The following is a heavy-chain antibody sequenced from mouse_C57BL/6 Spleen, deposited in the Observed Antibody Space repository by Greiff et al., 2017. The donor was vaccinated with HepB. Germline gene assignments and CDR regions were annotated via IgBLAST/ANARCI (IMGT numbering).Heavy chain of an antibody. CDR1: GYAFSSSW. V-gene: IGHV1-82*01. J-gene: IGHJ1*03. D-gene: IGHD1-1*01. CDR2: IYPGDGDT. CDR3: AMTTVVAYEGYFEV. Sequence: VKLMESGPELVKPGASVKISCKASGYAFSSSWMNWVKQRPGKGLEWIGRIYPGDGDTNYNGKFKGKATLTADKSSSTAYMQLSSLTSEDSAVYFCAMTTVVAYEGYFEVWGTGTTVTVSS.